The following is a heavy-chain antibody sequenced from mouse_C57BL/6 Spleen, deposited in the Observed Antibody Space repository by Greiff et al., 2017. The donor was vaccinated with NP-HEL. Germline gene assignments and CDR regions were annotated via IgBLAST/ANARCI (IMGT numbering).Heavy chain of an antibody. D-gene: IGHD1-1*01. V-gene: IGHV5-17*01. CDR2: ISSGSSTT. CDR1: GFTFSDYG. Sequence: EVKLMESGGGLVKPGGSLKLSCAASGFTFSDYGMHWVRQAPEKGLEWVAYISSGSSTTYYVATVKGRFTISRDNAKNTLFLQMTRLMSESTAMYYGARCYYGSRRACYAMDYWGQGTSVTVSS. J-gene: IGHJ4*01. CDR3: ARCYYGSRRACYAMDY.